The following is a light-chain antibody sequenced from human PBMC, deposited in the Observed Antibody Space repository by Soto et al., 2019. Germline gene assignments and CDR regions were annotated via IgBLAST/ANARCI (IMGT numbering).Light chain of an antibody. V-gene: IGKV1-6*01. CDR3: LQDYSYPRT. CDR1: QGIRND. J-gene: IGKJ1*01. Sequence: AIQMTQSPSSLSASVGDRVTITCRASQGIRNDLGWYQQRPGKAPKLLIYATSNLQTGVPSRFSGSGSGTDFTLTSRGVQPEDFATYYCLQDYSYPRTFGQGTKVEIK. CDR2: ATS.